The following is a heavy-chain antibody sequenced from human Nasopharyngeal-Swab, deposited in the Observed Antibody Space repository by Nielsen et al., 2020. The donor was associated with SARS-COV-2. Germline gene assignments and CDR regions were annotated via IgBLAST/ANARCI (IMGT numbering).Heavy chain of an antibody. Sequence: GGSLRLSCAASGFTFSDYYMSWIRQAPGKGLEWVANIKQDGSEKYYVDSVKGRFTISRDNAKNSLYLQMNSLRAEDTAVYYCARRKDLFDYWGQGTLVTVSS. V-gene: IGHV3-7*01. J-gene: IGHJ4*02. CDR3: ARRKDLFDY. D-gene: IGHD2-15*01. CDR1: GFTFSDYY. CDR2: IKQDGSEK.